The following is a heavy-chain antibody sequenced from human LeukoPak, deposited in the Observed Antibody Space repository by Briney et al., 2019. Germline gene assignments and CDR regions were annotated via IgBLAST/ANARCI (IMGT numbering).Heavy chain of an antibody. J-gene: IGHJ4*02. CDR1: AYTFSSYG. CDR2: ISGYNGNT. Sequence: GASVKVSCKASAYTFSSYGISWVRQAPGQGLEWMGWISGYNGNTNYAQKFQGRVTMTRDTSTSTVYMELSSLRSKDTAVYYCARSPPDYGDYGSIDYWGQGTLVTVSS. V-gene: IGHV1-18*01. D-gene: IGHD4-17*01. CDR3: ARSPPDYGDYGSIDY.